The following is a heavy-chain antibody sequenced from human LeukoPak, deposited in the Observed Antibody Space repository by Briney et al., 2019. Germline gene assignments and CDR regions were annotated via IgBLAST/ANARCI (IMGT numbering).Heavy chain of an antibody. CDR3: ARDLTGPYDH. D-gene: IGHD3-22*01. CDR1: GFTASTYW. Sequence: PGGSLRLSCAASGFTASTYWMHWVRQAPGKGLVWVARINIEGNYIDYAESVKGRFTISRDSAKNTLYLQMNSLRAEDTAVYSCARDLTGPYDHWGQGTLVTVSS. J-gene: IGHJ4*02. V-gene: IGHV3-74*01. CDR2: INIEGNYI.